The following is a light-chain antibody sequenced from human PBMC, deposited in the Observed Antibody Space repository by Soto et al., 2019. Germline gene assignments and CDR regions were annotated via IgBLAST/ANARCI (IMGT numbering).Light chain of an antibody. CDR3: MQATQLRT. CDR2: KAS. J-gene: IGKJ5*01. V-gene: IGKV2-24*01. CDR1: QSLVASDGNSY. Sequence: VLTQTPLSSPVTLGQPASISCKSSQSLVASDGNSYLNWLHLRPGQPPRLLIYKASKRFSGVPDRFSGSGAGTDFTLHISRVEAEDVGIYFCMQATQLRTFGQGTRLEIK.